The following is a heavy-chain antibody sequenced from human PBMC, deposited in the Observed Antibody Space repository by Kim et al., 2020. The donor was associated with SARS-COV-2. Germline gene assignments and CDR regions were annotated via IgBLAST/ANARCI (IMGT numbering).Heavy chain of an antibody. J-gene: IGHJ3*01. CDR3: ARTHTYGGEKSF. Sequence: SETLSLTCTVSGDSVSSSSDYWIWIRPHPGKGREWIGYIHFSGSTYYYPSLKSRVTISLGTSDNQLSLNLTSVTDADTAMYYCARTHTYGGEKSF. CDR1: GDSVSSSSDY. D-gene: IGHD4-17*01. V-gene: IGHV4-31*03. CDR2: IHFSGST.